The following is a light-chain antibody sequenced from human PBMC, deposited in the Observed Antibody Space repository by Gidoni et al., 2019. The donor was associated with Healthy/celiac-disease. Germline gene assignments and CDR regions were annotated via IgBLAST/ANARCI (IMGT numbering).Light chain of an antibody. J-gene: IGLJ3*02. CDR3: AAWDDSLSGRV. Sequence: QSVLTQPPSASGTPGQRFTSPCSGSSSNIGSNYVSWYQHLQGTAPKLLIYRNNQRPSGVPARLSGSKSGTSASLAISGLRSEDEADYYCAAWDDSLSGRVFGGGTKLTVL. V-gene: IGLV1-47*01. CDR2: RNN. CDR1: SSNIGSNY.